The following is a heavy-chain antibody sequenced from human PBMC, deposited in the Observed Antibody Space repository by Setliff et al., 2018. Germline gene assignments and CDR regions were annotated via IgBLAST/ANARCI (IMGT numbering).Heavy chain of an antibody. CDR2: IIPILGIA. D-gene: IGHD3-22*01. J-gene: IGHJ4*02. CDR1: GGTFSSYA. CDR3: ARWRFITPQPLFDY. Sequence: SVKVSCKASGGTFSSYAISWVRQAPGQGLEWMGGIIPILGIANYAQKFQGRVTITADESTSTAYMELSSLRSEDTAVYYCARWRFITPQPLFDYWGQGTLVTVSS. V-gene: IGHV1-69*10.